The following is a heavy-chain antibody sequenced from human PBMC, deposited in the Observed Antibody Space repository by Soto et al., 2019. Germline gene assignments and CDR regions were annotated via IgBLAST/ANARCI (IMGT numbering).Heavy chain of an antibody. Sequence: ASVKVSCKASGGTFTTYDINWVRQATGHGLERMGWINPNSGNIGYAQRFQGRVTMTRDTAIRTAYMEVSSLRSDDTSVYYCARCLASGSYYLLDYWGQGTLVTVPS. CDR1: GGTFTTYD. CDR2: INPNSGNI. D-gene: IGHD3-10*01. J-gene: IGHJ4*02. CDR3: ARCLASGSYYLLDY. V-gene: IGHV1-8*01.